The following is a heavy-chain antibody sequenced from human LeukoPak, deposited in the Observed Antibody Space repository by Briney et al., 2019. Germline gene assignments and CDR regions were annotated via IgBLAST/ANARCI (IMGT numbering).Heavy chain of an antibody. CDR2: VFSRGTT. J-gene: IGHJ4*02. D-gene: IGHD1-26*01. CDR3: ARSWAAKWELPGQFDS. CDR1: DDSINNYY. Sequence: SETLSLTCTVSDDSINNYYWSWIRQSPEKGLEWLGFVFSRGTTNLNPSFKSRLIMSIDTSKNQFSLRLSSVTAADTAVYFCARSWAAKWELPGQFDSWGQGRLVSVSS. V-gene: IGHV4-59*08.